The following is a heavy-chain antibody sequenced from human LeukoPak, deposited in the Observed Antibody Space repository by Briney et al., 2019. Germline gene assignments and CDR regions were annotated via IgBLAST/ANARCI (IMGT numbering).Heavy chain of an antibody. D-gene: IGHD2-15*01. CDR2: ISGSGGST. CDR1: GFTFGSYA. V-gene: IGHV3-23*01. Sequence: PGGSLRLSCAASGFTFGSYAMSWVRQAPGKGLEWVSAISGSGGSTYYADSVKGRFTISRDNSKNTLYLQMNSLRAEDTAVYYCAKDGGGSFQPYYFDYWGQGTLVTVSS. CDR3: AKDGGGSFQPYYFDY. J-gene: IGHJ4*02.